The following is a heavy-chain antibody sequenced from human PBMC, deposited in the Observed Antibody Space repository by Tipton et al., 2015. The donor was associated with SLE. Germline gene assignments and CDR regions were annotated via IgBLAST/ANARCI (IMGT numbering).Heavy chain of an antibody. CDR3: ARGATTFTIFGVVAPDY. V-gene: IGHV1-69*04. Sequence: QSGAEVKKPGSSVKVSCKASGGTFSSYTISWVRQAPGQGLEWMGRIIPILGIANYAQKFQGRVTITADKSTSTVYMELSSLRSEDTAVYYCARGATTFTIFGVVAPDYWGQGTLVTVSS. D-gene: IGHD3-3*01. J-gene: IGHJ4*02. CDR2: IIPILGIA. CDR1: GGTFSSYT.